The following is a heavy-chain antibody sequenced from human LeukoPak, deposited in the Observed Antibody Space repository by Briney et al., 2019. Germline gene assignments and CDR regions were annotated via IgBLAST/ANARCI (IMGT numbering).Heavy chain of an antibody. Sequence: GGSLRLSCAASGFTFNNAWMYWIRQAPGKGLEWVGRIKSKTDGGTTDYAAPVKGRFTISRDDSQNMLYLQMNSLKTEDTAVYYCTTLMRVYDFWSGYDYWGQGTLVTVSS. CDR2: IKSKTDGGTT. CDR3: TTLMRVYDFWSGYDY. V-gene: IGHV3-15*01. CDR1: GFTFNNAW. D-gene: IGHD3-3*01. J-gene: IGHJ4*02.